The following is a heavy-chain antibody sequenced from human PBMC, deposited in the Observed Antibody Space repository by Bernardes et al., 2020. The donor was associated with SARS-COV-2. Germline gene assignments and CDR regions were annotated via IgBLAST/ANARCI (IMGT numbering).Heavy chain of an antibody. D-gene: IGHD3-9*01. V-gene: IGHV1-24*01. CDR2: FDPEDGET. J-gene: IGHJ6*04. CDR1: GYTLTELS. CDR3: ATDQRYYDILTGRTYYYCMDV. Sequence: KVSGKVSGYTLTELSMHWVRQAPGKGREWMGGFDPEDGETIYAQKFQGRVTMTEDTSTDTAYMELSSLRSEDTAVYYCATDQRYYDILTGRTYYYCMDVWGKGTTVTVSS.